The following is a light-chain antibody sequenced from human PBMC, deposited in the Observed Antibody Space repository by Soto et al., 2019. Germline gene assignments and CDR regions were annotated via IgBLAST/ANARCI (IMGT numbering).Light chain of an antibody. J-gene: IGKJ4*01. CDR1: QGFISS. V-gene: IGKV1-27*01. Sequence: DIQMTHSPSTLSASVVSIVTITFRASQGFISSLAVYQQKQGKVPKDLIYAASTLQSGVPSRFSCSGAGTAFTLTISSLQPEDVATYYCQKYNGVPLNFGGGTKVDIK. CDR3: QKYNGVPLN. CDR2: AAS.